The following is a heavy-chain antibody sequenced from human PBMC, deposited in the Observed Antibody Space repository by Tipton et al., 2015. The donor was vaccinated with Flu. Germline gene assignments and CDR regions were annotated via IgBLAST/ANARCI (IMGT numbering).Heavy chain of an antibody. D-gene: IGHD3-10*01. CDR1: GGSINSGSYY. Sequence: TLSLTCTVSGGSINSGSYYWSWIRQPAGQGLQWIGRIYTSGSTNYNPSLKTRVTISVDTSKNQFSLKLSSVTAADTAVYYCARDDGDYGSESYHYYYGMDVWGQGTTVTVSS. V-gene: IGHV4-61*02. J-gene: IGHJ6*02. CDR3: ARDDGDYGSESYHYYYGMDV. CDR2: IYTSGST.